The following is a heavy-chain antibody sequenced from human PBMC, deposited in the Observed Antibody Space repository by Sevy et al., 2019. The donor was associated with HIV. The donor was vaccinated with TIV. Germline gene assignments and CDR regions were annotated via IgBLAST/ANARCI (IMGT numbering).Heavy chain of an antibody. Sequence: GESLKISCATSGFTFSSNWMTWVRQAPGKGLEWVANVKQDMSEKYYADSVKGRFTISRDKAKNSLYLEMNSLRAEDTAVYYCARAQQITMLVVIGGLYFDFWGQGTLVTVSS. D-gene: IGHD3-22*01. J-gene: IGHJ4*02. CDR3: ARAQQITMLVVIGGLYFDF. CDR1: GFTFSSNW. CDR2: VKQDMSEK. V-gene: IGHV3-7*01.